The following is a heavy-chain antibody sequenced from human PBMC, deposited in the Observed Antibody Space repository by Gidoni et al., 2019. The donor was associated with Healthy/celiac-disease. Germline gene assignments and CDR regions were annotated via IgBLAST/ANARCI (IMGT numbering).Heavy chain of an antibody. Sequence: EVQLVQSGAEVTKPGESLKISCKGSGYSVTSYWIGWVRQMPGKGLEWMGIIYPGDSDTRYSPSFQGQVTISADKSISTAYLQWSSLKASDTAMYYCARQSCSGGSGFRGGLDYWGQGTLVTVSS. CDR2: IYPGDSDT. V-gene: IGHV5-51*01. CDR1: GYSVTSYW. CDR3: ARQSCSGGSGFRGGLDY. J-gene: IGHJ4*02. D-gene: IGHD2-15*01.